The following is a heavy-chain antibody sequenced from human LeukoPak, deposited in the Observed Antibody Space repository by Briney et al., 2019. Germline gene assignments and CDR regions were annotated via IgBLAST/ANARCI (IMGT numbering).Heavy chain of an antibody. J-gene: IGHJ4*02. CDR1: GYTFTSYG. CDR3: ARHKYYYDSSGYYHSQDNFYY. CDR2: IYPGDSDT. V-gene: IGHV5-51*01. Sequence: KVSCKASGYTFTSYGISWVRQAPGQGLEWMGIIYPGDSDTRYSPSFQGQVTISADKSISTAYLQWSSLKASDTAMYYCARHKYYYDSSGYYHSQDNFYYWGQGTLVTVSS. D-gene: IGHD3-22*01.